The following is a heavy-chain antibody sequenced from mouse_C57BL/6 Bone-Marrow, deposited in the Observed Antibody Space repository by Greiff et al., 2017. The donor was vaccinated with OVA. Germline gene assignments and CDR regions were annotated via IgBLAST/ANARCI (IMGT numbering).Heavy chain of an antibody. Sequence: EVQLQQSGPELVKPGASVKMSCKASGYTFTDYNMHWVKQSHGKSLEWIGYINPNNGGTSYNQKFKGKATLTVNKSSSTAYMELRSLTSEDSAVYYCARDYYGSSLTYWYFDVWGTGTTVTVSS. V-gene: IGHV1-22*01. CDR2: INPNNGGT. J-gene: IGHJ1*03. CDR1: GYTFTDYN. D-gene: IGHD1-1*01. CDR3: ARDYYGSSLTYWYFDV.